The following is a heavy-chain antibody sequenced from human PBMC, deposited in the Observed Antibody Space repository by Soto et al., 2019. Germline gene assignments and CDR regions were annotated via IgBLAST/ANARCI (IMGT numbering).Heavy chain of an antibody. CDR2: IYYSGSI. Sequence: KPSETLSLTCTVSGGSISSGDYYWSWIRQPPGKGLEWIGYIYYSGSIYYNPSLKSRVTISVDTSKNQFSLKLSSVTAADTAVYYCARAHSDIVVVPAALNWFDPWGQGTLVTVSS. CDR1: GGSISSGDYY. CDR3: ARAHSDIVVVPAALNWFDP. D-gene: IGHD2-2*01. V-gene: IGHV4-30-4*01. J-gene: IGHJ5*02.